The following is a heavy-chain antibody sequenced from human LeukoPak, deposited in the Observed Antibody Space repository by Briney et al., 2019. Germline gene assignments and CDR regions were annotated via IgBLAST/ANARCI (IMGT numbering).Heavy chain of an antibody. CDR1: GGSISSSSYY. Sequence: SETLSLTCTVSGGSISSSSYYWGWIRQPPGKGLEWIGSIYYSGSTYYNPSLKSRVTISVDTSKNRFSLKLSSVTAADTAVYYCARDLGVPHGVFDYWGQGTLVTVSS. CDR3: ARDLGVPHGVFDY. D-gene: IGHD3-10*01. J-gene: IGHJ4*02. CDR2: IYYSGST. V-gene: IGHV4-39*07.